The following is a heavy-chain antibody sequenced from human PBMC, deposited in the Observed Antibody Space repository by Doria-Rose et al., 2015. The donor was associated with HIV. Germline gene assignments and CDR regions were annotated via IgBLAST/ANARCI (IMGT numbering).Heavy chain of an antibody. V-gene: IGHV4-31*03. D-gene: IGHD3-3*01. J-gene: IGHJ4*02. CDR3: ARMGSYRELDY. CDR2: TYYTGTS. CDR1: GASVSSRGYY. Sequence: QVQLQEPGPGLVKPSETLSLTSSVSGASVSSRGYYWNWIRQVPGNGLGSLGYTYYTGTSDYSPSLKSRLNMAVDTSKNQFSLKLSFVTVADTAVYYCARMGSYRELDYWGQGALVIVSA.